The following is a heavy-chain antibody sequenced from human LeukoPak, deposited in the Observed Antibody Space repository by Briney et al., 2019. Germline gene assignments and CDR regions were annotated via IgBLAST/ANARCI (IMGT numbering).Heavy chain of an antibody. V-gene: IGHV4-39*01. J-gene: IGHJ4*02. D-gene: IGHD6-6*01. CDR2: IYSSGST. CDR3: AGPSIAARLVY. Sequence: SQTLSLTCTVSGGSIGSGDYYWSWIRQPPGKGLEWIGTIYSSGSTYYNPSLKSRVAISVDTSKNQFSLKLSSVTAADTAVYYCAGPSIAARLVYWGQGTLVTVSS. CDR1: GGSIGSGDYY.